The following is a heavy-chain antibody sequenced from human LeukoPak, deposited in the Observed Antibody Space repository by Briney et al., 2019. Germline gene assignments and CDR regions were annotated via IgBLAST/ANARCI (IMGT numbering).Heavy chain of an antibody. J-gene: IGHJ4*02. D-gene: IGHD3-10*01. CDR1: GYTFSSYA. V-gene: IGHV3-23*01. CDR2: IGGSGGST. Sequence: PGGSLRLSCAASGYTFSSYAMSWVRQAPGKGLEWVSSIGGSGGSTYYADSVKGRSTISRDTSKNTLYLQMNSLRAEETAVYYCAKYRGFGDSYDSWGQGTLVTVSS. CDR3: AKYRGFGDSYDS.